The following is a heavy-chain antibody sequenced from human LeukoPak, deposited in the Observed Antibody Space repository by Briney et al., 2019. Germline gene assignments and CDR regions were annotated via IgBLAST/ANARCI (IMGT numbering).Heavy chain of an antibody. CDR1: GGSFSGYY. J-gene: IGHJ4*02. D-gene: IGHD2-2*01. CDR2: INHSGST. CDR3: ARGRWYHDY. Sequence: SETLSLTCAVYGGSFSGYYWSWIRQPPGKGLEWIGEINHSGSTNYNPSLKSRVTISVDTSKNQFSLKLSSVTAVDTAVYYCARGRWYHDYWGQGTLVTVSS. V-gene: IGHV4-34*01.